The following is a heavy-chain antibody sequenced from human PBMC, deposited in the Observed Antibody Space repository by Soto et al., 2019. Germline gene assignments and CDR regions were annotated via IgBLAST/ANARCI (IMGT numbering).Heavy chain of an antibody. CDR2: INPNSGGT. Sequence: GASVNCSFNASGYTFTGHYMHWVRQAPGQGLDCMGWINPNSGGTNYAQKFQGRVTMTRDTSISTAYMELSRLRSDDTAVYYCARGVSGYWGEGTLVTVSS. CDR3: ARGVSGY. V-gene: IGHV1-2*02. J-gene: IGHJ4*02. D-gene: IGHD6-13*01. CDR1: GYTFTGHY.